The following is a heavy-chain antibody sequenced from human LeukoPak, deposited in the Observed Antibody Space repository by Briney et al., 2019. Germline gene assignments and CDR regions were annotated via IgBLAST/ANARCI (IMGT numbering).Heavy chain of an antibody. CDR1: GFTFDHYG. CDR2: INWNGGST. CDR3: ARGGRFLEWLPYYYYYYMDV. Sequence: GGSLRLSCAASGFTFDHYGMSWVRQAPGKGLEWVSGINWNGGSTGYADSVEGRFTISRDNAKNSLYLQMNSLRAEDTALYYCARGGRFLEWLPYYYYYYMDVWRKGTTVTVSS. J-gene: IGHJ6*03. V-gene: IGHV3-20*04. D-gene: IGHD3-3*01.